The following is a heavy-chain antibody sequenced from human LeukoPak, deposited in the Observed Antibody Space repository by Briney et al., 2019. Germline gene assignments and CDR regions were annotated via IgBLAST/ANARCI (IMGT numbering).Heavy chain of an antibody. V-gene: IGHV1-18*01. D-gene: IGHD3-16*02. Sequence: ASVKVSCKASGYTFTSYGISWVRQAPGQGREWMGWISAYNGNTNYAEKLQGRVTMTTDISTSTAYMELRSLRSDDTAVYYCARAYDYVWGSYRGANFDYWGQGTLVTVSS. CDR2: ISAYNGNT. J-gene: IGHJ4*02. CDR3: ARAYDYVWGSYRGANFDY. CDR1: GYTFTSYG.